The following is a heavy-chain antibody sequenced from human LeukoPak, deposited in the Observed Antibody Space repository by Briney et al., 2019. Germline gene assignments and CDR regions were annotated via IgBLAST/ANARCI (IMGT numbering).Heavy chain of an antibody. CDR3: ARVGPGYSYGFDY. Sequence: ASVKVSCKASGYTFTSYFMHWVRQAPGQVLEWMGMINPSSGSTNYAQKFQGRVTMTRDTSASIVYMELSSLRSEDTAVYYCARVGPGYSYGFDYWGQGTLVTVSS. CDR2: INPSSGST. D-gene: IGHD5-18*01. J-gene: IGHJ4*02. V-gene: IGHV1-46*01. CDR1: GYTFTSYF.